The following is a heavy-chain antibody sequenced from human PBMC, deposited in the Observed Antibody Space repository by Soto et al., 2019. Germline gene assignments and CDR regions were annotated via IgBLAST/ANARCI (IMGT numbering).Heavy chain of an antibody. CDR1: GGSISSGGYY. CDR2: IYFSGST. J-gene: IGHJ5*02. V-gene: IGHV4-31*03. Sequence: QVQLQESGPGLVKPSQTLSLTCTVSGGSISSGGYYWTWIRQHPGKGLEWIGYIYFSGSTYYNPSLKSRVTISVDASKTPFSLKLSSVTVAHTAVYYCARSVCPSGQGTLVTVSS. CDR3: ARSVCP.